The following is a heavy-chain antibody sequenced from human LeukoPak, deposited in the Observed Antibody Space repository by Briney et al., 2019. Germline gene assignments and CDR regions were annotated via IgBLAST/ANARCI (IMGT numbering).Heavy chain of an antibody. CDR1: GGSFSGYY. J-gene: IGHJ4*02. CDR2: INHSGST. D-gene: IGHD5-18*01. CDR3: ARSLGYSYGYGSEFDY. V-gene: IGHV4-34*01. Sequence: SETLSLTCAVYGGSFSGYYWSWIRQPPGKGLEWIGEINHSGSTNCNPSLKSRVTISVDTSKNQFSLKLSSVTAADTAVYYCARSLGYSYGYGSEFDYWGQGTLVTVSS.